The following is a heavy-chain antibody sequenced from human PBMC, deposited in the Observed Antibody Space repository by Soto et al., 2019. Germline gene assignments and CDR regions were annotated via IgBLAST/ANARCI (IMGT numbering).Heavy chain of an antibody. D-gene: IGHD3-10*01. Sequence: QVQLVESGGGVVQPGRSLRLSCAASGFTFSSYGMHWVRQAPGKGLEWVAVIWYDGSNKYYADSVKGRFTISRDNSKNTLYLQMNSLRAEDTAVYYCARSGVLWFGDDAFDIWGQGTMVTVSS. V-gene: IGHV3-33*01. CDR3: ARSGVLWFGDDAFDI. CDR1: GFTFSSYG. CDR2: IWYDGSNK. J-gene: IGHJ3*02.